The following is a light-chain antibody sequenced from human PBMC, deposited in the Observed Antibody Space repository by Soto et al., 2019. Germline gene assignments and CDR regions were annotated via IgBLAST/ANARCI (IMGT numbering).Light chain of an antibody. CDR3: QQRGGWPFS. J-gene: IGKJ4*01. CDR2: ESS. Sequence: EIVLTQSPATLSLSPGERATLSCRASQSVGTSLAWYQQKSGQAPRLLFYESSNRATNIPARFSACGSGTDFTLTISGLESEDFAVYYCQQRGGWPFSFGGGTVVEIK. V-gene: IGKV3-11*01. CDR1: QSVGTS.